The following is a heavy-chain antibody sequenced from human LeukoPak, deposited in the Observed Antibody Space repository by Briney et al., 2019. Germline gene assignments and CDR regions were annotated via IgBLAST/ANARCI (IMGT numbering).Heavy chain of an antibody. CDR3: ARENVVVPAASGAFDI. J-gene: IGHJ3*02. D-gene: IGHD2-2*01. Sequence: GGSLRLSCAASGFTFSDYYMSWIRQAPGKGLEWVSYISSSGSTIYYADSVKGRFTISRDNAKNSLYLQMNSLRAEDTAVYYCARENVVVPAASGAFDIWGQGTMVTVSS. CDR1: GFTFSDYY. V-gene: IGHV3-11*04. CDR2: ISSSGSTI.